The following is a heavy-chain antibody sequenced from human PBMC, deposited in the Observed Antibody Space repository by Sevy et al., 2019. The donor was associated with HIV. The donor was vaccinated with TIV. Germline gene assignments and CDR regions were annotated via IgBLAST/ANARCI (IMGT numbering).Heavy chain of an antibody. J-gene: IGHJ4*02. CDR2: SGLDGSIT. V-gene: IGHV3-33*01. CDR3: ARDLEFYDYGDYGPAFMPDY. D-gene: IGHD4-17*01. CDR1: ELTSVIFA. Sequence: GGPLRFSLPRLELTSVIFAFPWVRQAPGKGWEGFAVSGLDGSITYYEDSGKGRFTTSRDIAKNTLHLQMNSLRAEDTAVYYCARDLEFYDYGDYGPAFMPDYWGQGTPVTVSS.